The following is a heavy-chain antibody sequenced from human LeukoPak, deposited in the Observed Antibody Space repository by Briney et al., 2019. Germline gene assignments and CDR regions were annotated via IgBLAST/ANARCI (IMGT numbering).Heavy chain of an antibody. CDR2: ISSNGGST. J-gene: IGHJ4*02. CDR1: GFTFSSYA. V-gene: IGHV3-64*01. Sequence: GGSLRLSCAASGFTFSSYAMHWVRQAPGKGLEYVSAISSNGGSTYYANSVKGRFTISRDNSKNTLYLQVGSLRAEDMAVYYCARAATYYYDSSGYLNYWGQGTLVTVS. CDR3: ARAATYYYDSSGYLNY. D-gene: IGHD3-22*01.